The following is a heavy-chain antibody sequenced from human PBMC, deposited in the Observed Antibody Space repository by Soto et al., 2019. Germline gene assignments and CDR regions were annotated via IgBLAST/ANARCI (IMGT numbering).Heavy chain of an antibody. CDR2: IGDSGAST. J-gene: IGHJ6*03. Sequence: GGSLRLSCEASGFSFSSFAMIWVRQAPGKGLEWVSAIGDSGASTYYADPLKGRFTISRDNSRNTLYLQLNSLRAEDTAVYYCAKGVELDVWGNGTTVTVSS. CDR1: GFSFSSFA. CDR3: AKGVELDV. V-gene: IGHV3-23*01. D-gene: IGHD1-26*01.